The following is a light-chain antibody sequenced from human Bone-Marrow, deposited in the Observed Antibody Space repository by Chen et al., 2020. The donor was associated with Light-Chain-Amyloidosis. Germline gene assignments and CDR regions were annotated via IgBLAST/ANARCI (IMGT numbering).Light chain of an antibody. Sequence: SYELTQPPSVSGSPGQTARLTCSGDDLPTKYAYWYQQKPGQAPVLVIHSDTERPSGISERFSGSSSGTTATLTISGVQAEDEADYHCQSADSSGTYEVIFGGGTKLTVL. CDR3: QSADSSGTYEVI. CDR2: SDT. V-gene: IGLV3-25*03. J-gene: IGLJ2*01. CDR1: DLPTKY.